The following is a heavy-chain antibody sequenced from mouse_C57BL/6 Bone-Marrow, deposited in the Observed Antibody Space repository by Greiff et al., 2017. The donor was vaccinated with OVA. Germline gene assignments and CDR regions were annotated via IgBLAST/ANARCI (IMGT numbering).Heavy chain of an antibody. CDR1: GYTFTSYW. Sequence: QVQLQQPGAELVRPGTSVKLSCKASGYTFTSYWMHWVKQRPGQGLEWIGVIDPSDSYTNYNQKFKGKATLTVDTSSSTAYMQLSSLTSEDSAVYYCARRRAYYSNPNAMDYWGQGTSVTVSS. V-gene: IGHV1-59*01. J-gene: IGHJ4*01. CDR3: ARRRAYYSNPNAMDY. D-gene: IGHD2-5*01. CDR2: IDPSDSYT.